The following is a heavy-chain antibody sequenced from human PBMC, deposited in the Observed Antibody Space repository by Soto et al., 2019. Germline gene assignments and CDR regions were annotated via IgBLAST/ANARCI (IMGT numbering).Heavy chain of an antibody. J-gene: IGHJ4*02. Sequence: GASVKVSWKASGYTFTSYYMHWVRQAPGQGLEWMGIINPSGGSTSYAQKFQGRVTMTRDTSTSTVYMELSSLRSEDSAVYYCARDRLVGAISYYFDYWGQGTLVTVSS. D-gene: IGHD1-26*01. CDR3: ARDRLVGAISYYFDY. V-gene: IGHV1-46*01. CDR1: GYTFTSYY. CDR2: INPSGGST.